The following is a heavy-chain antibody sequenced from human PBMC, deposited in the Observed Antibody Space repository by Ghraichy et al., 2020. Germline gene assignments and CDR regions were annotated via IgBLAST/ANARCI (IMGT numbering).Heavy chain of an antibody. D-gene: IGHD1-7*01. CDR1: GGSISSYY. V-gene: IGHV4-59*01. CDR3: ASWPELGYYGMDV. Sequence: SETLSLTCTVSGGSISSYYWSWIRQPPGKGLEWIGYIYYSGSTNYNPSLKSRVTISVDTSKNQFSLKLSSVTAADTAVYYCASWPELGYYGMDVWGQGTTVTVSS. CDR2: IYYSGST. J-gene: IGHJ6*02.